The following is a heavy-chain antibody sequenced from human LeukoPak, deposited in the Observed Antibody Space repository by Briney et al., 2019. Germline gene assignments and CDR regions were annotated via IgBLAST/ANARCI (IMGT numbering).Heavy chain of an antibody. CDR2: IYSGGST. CDR1: GFTVSSNY. V-gene: IGHV3-66*02. D-gene: IGHD2/OR15-2a*01. J-gene: IGHJ4*02. CDR3: ARGLKIVGLLRPFDY. Sequence: GGSLRLSCAASGFTVSSNYMSWVRQAPGKGLGWVSVIYSGGSTYYADSVKGRFTISRDNSKNTLYLQMNSLRAEDTAVYYCARGLKIVGLLRPFDYWGQGTLVTVSS.